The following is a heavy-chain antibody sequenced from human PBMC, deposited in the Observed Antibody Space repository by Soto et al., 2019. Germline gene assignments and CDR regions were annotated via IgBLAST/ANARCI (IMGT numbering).Heavy chain of an antibody. CDR3: ARAHLNTIFGVVITPVRYYGMDV. Sequence: QVQLVESGGGVVQPGRSLRLSCAASGFTFSNYAMHWVRQAPGKGLEWVAVISYDGSNKYYADSVKGRFTISRDNSKNTLYLQMNSLRAEDTAVYYCARAHLNTIFGVVITPVRYYGMDVWGQGTTVTVSS. CDR2: ISYDGSNK. J-gene: IGHJ6*02. V-gene: IGHV3-30-3*01. CDR1: GFTFSNYA. D-gene: IGHD3-3*01.